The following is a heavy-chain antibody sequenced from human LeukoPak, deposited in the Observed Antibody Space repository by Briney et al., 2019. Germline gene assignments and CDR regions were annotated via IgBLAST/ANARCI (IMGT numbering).Heavy chain of an antibody. D-gene: IGHD3-9*01. CDR1: GFTFSSYA. J-gene: IGHJ1*01. CDR3: AKDRYDTLTGYSPEYFQH. Sequence: GGSLRLSCAASGFTFSSYAMSWVRQAPGKGLEWVSAITGRGGSTYYADSVKGRFTISRDNSKNTLYLQMNSLRAEDTAVYYCAKDRYDTLTGYSPEYFQHWGQGTLVTVSS. CDR2: ITGRGGST. V-gene: IGHV3-23*01.